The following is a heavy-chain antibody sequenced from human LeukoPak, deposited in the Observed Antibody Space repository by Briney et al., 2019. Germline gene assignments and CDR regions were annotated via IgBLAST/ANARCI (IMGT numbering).Heavy chain of an antibody. Sequence: PGGSLRLSCAASGVTFSSYWMSWVRQAPGKGLEWVANIKQDGSEKYYVDSVKGRFTISRDNAKNSLYLQMNSLRAEDTAVYYCARRSRDHIDYWGQGTLVTVSS. J-gene: IGHJ4*02. CDR2: IKQDGSEK. CDR1: GVTFSSYW. V-gene: IGHV3-7*01. CDR3: ARRSRDHIDY. D-gene: IGHD1-26*01.